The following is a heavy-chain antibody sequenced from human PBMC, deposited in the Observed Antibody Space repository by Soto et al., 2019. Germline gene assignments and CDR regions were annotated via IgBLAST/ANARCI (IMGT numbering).Heavy chain of an antibody. Sequence: GASVKVSCKASGYTFTSYDINWVRQATGQGLEWMGWMNPNSGNTNYAQKLQGRVTMTTDTSTSTAYMELRSLRSDDTAVYYCARERGGDGYNRFDYWGQGTLVTVSS. CDR1: GYTFTSYD. D-gene: IGHD3-16*01. J-gene: IGHJ4*02. CDR3: ARERGGDGYNRFDY. V-gene: IGHV1-18*01. CDR2: MNPNSGNT.